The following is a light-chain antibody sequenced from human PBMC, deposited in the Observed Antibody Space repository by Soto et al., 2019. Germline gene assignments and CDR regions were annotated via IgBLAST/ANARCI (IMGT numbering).Light chain of an antibody. J-gene: IGKJ1*01. Sequence: EIVMTQSPATRSVSPGERATLSCRASQSVINNLAWYQQKPGQAPRLLIYAASARATGIPARISGSGSGTELTLTISSLQSEDFAIYDCQQYKEWPPWTFGQGTKVDI. CDR2: AAS. CDR1: QSVINN. V-gene: IGKV3-15*01. CDR3: QQYKEWPPWT.